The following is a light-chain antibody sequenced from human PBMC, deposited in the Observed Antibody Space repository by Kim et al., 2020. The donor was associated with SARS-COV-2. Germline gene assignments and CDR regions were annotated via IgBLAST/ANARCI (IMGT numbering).Light chain of an antibody. CDR2: GAS. CDR3: QQYDSSPPIT. J-gene: IGKJ5*01. V-gene: IGKV3-20*01. Sequence: PGERATLSCWASQSVSSSYLAWYQQKPGQAPRLLIYGASSRATGIPDRFSGSGSGTDFTLTISRLEPEDFAVYYCQQYDSSPPITFGQGTRLEIK. CDR1: QSVSSSY.